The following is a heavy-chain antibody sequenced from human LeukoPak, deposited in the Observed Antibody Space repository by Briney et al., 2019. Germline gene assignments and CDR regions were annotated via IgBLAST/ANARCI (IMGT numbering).Heavy chain of an antibody. CDR1: GGSISSGGYY. J-gene: IGHJ6*02. Sequence: SQTLSLTCTVSGGSISSGGYYWSWIRQHPGKGLEWIGYIYYSGSTYYNPSLKSRVTISVDTSKSQFSLKLSSVTAADTAVYYCARDAQQLPPAPYYYYGMDVWGQGTTVTVSS. CDR2: IYYSGST. D-gene: IGHD6-13*01. CDR3: ARDAQQLPPAPYYYYGMDV. V-gene: IGHV4-31*03.